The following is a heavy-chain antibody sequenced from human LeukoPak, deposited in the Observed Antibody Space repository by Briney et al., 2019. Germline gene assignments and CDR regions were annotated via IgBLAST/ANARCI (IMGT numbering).Heavy chain of an antibody. CDR1: GGSISSGGYS. J-gene: IGHJ6*03. D-gene: IGHD2-2*02. V-gene: IGHV4-30-2*01. CDR2: IYHSGST. CDR3: ARVIVVVPAAIRDYYYYYMDV. Sequence: SQTLSLTCAVSGGSISSGGYSWSWIRQPPGKGLESIGYIYHSGSTYYNPSLKSRVTISVDRSKNQFSLKLSSVTAADTAVYYCARVIVVVPAAIRDYYYYYMDVWGKGTTVTVSS.